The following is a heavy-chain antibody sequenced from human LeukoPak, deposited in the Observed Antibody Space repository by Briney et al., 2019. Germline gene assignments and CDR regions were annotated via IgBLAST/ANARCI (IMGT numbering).Heavy chain of an antibody. D-gene: IGHD2-21*01. CDR3: AKDPFDSSLNWFDP. J-gene: IGHJ5*02. Sequence: GGSLRLSCAASGFTFSSYAMSWVRQAPGKRLEWVSSVSGGGGNTYYADSVKGRFTISRDNSKNTLFLQMNSLRAEDTALYYCAKDPFDSSLNWFDPWGHGTLVTVSS. CDR2: VSGGGGNT. V-gene: IGHV3-23*01. CDR1: GFTFSSYA.